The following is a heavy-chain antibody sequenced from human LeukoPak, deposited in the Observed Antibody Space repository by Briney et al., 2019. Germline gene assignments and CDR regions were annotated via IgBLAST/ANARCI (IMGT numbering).Heavy chain of an antibody. CDR1: GGSTSSGDYY. V-gene: IGHV4-30-4*01. J-gene: IGHJ4*02. CDR3: ARELALGYCTNGVCYSNYYFDY. CDR2: IYYSGST. D-gene: IGHD2-8*01. Sequence: PSETLSLTCTVSGGSTSSGDYYWSWIRQPPGKGLEWIGYIYYSGSTYYNPSLKSRVTISVDTSKNQFSLKLSSVTAADTAVYYCARELALGYCTNGVCYSNYYFDYWGQGTLVTVSS.